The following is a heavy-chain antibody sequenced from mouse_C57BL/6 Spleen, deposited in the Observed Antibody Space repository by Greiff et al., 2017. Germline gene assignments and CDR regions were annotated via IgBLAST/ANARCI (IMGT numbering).Heavy chain of an antibody. V-gene: IGHV1-74*01. CDR2: IHPSDSDT. CDR3: AITTGSAWLAY. D-gene: IGHD4-1*02. J-gene: IGHJ3*01. CDR1: GYTFTSYW. Sequence: QVQLQQPGAELVKPGASVKVSCKASGYTFTSYWMHWVKQRPGQGLEWIGRIHPSDSDTNYNQKFKGKATLTVDKSSSTAYMQLSSLPSEDSAVYYCAITTGSAWLAYWGQGTLVTVSA.